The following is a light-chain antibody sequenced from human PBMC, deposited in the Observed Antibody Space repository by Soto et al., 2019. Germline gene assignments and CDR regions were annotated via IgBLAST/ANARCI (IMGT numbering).Light chain of an antibody. V-gene: IGLV2-14*03. CDR3: SAYTVSRTYV. CDR1: SSDVGAYNF. J-gene: IGLJ1*01. Sequence: QSVLTQHAAVSGSPGQSITISCTGTSSDVGAYNFVSWHQQHPGKAPKLMIYNVYDRPSGISYRFSGSKSGNTASLTISGLQGEDEADYYCSAYTVSRTYVFGTGTKSPS. CDR2: NVY.